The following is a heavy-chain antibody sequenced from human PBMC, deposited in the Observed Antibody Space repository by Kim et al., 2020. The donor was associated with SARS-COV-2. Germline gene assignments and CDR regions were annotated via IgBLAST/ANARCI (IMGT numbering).Heavy chain of an antibody. Sequence: GGSLRLSCAASGFTFSDYYMSWIRQAPGKGLEWVSYISSSGSTIYYADSVKGRFTISRDNAKNSLYLQMNSLRAEDTAVYYCARDDYDYIWGSYRSVSGYYYGMDVWGQGTTVTVSS. D-gene: IGHD3-16*02. V-gene: IGHV3-11*01. CDR1: GFTFSDYY. CDR3: ARDDYDYIWGSYRSVSGYYYGMDV. CDR2: ISSSGSTI. J-gene: IGHJ6*02.